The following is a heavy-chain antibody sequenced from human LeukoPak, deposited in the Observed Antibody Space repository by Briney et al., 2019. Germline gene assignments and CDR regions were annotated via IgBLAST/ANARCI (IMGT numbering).Heavy chain of an antibody. D-gene: IGHD2-8*01. CDR2: INPSGGGT. CDR3: ASVYLYGMDV. J-gene: IGHJ6*02. CDR1: GYSLTTYY. V-gene: IGHV1-46*01. Sequence: ASVTVSCKASGYSLTTYYMHWVRQAPGQGLEWMAIINPSGGGTKYAQKFQGRVTMTRDTPTNTVYMELSSLRTEDTAVYYCASVYLYGMDVWGQGTLVTVSS.